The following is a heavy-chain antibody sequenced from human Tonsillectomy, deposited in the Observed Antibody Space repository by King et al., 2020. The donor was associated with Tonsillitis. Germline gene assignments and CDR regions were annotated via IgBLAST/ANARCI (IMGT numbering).Heavy chain of an antibody. D-gene: IGHD2-21*02. CDR3: AKDAWRHIVVVTAINYFDY. CDR2: ISYDGSNK. Sequence: VQLVESGGGVVQPGRSLRLSCAASGFTFSSYGMHWVRQAPGKGLEWVAVISYDGSNKYYADSVKGRFTISRDNSKNTLYLQMNSLRAEDTAVYYCAKDAWRHIVVVTAINYFDYWGQGTLVTVSS. J-gene: IGHJ4*02. CDR1: GFTFSSYG. V-gene: IGHV3-30*18.